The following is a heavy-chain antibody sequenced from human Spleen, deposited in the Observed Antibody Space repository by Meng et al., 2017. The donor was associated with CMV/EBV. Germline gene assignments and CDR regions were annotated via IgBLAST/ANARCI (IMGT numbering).Heavy chain of an antibody. Sequence: GESLKISCAASGFTFSNAWMSWVRQAPGKGLEWVGRIKSKTDGGTTDYAAPVKGRFTISRDDSKNTLYLQMNSLRAEDTAVYYCARDLGSSSDYWGQGTLVTVSS. J-gene: IGHJ4*02. CDR1: GFTFSNAW. CDR3: ARDLGSSSDY. D-gene: IGHD6-13*01. CDR2: IKSKTDGGTT. V-gene: IGHV3-15*01.